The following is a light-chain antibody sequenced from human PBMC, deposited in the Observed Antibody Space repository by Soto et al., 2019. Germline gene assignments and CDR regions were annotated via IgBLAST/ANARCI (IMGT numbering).Light chain of an antibody. CDR2: DAS. CDR1: QSIRSW. J-gene: IGKJ1*01. V-gene: IGKV1-5*01. Sequence: DIQMTQSPSILSASLGDRVTITCRASQSIRSWLAWYQQKPGKAPKFLIYDASTLESGVPSRFRGSGSRTEFTLTISSLQPDDFAIYYCQQYINYPWTFGQGTKVDNK. CDR3: QQYINYPWT.